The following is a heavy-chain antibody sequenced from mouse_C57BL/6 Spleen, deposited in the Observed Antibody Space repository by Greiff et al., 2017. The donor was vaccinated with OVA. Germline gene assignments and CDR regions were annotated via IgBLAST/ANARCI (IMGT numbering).Heavy chain of an antibody. CDR2: IYPGGGYT. Sequence: VQLVESGAELVRPGTSVKMSCKASGYTFTNYWIGWAKQRPGHGLEWIGDIYPGGGYTNYNEKFKGKATLTADKSSSTAYMQFSSLTSEDSAIYYCARSTTVMDFDYWGQGTTLTVSS. V-gene: IGHV1-63*01. J-gene: IGHJ2*01. D-gene: IGHD2-1*01. CDR3: ARSTTVMDFDY. CDR1: GYTFTNYW.